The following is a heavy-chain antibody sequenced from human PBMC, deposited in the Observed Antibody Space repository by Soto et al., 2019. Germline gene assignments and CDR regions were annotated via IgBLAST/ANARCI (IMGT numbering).Heavy chain of an antibody. CDR1: GYTFTNFG. Sequence: GASVKVSCKASGYTFTNFGISWVRQAPGQGLEWMGWISAYNGNTNYAQNFQGRVTMTTDTSTSTAYMELRSLRSDDTAVYYCADTQGLRPYWGQGTLVTVSS. D-gene: IGHD4-17*01. V-gene: IGHV1-18*01. J-gene: IGHJ4*02. CDR3: ADTQGLRPY. CDR2: ISAYNGNT.